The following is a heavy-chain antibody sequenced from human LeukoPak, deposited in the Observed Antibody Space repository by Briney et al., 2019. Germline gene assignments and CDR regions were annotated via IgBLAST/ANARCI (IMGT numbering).Heavy chain of an antibody. D-gene: IGHD3-22*01. Sequence: GASVKVSCKASGYTFTGYYMHWVRQAPGQGLEWMGRINPNSGGTNYAQKFQGRVTMTRDTSISTAHMELSRLRSDDTAVYYCARVSSFDYYDSSGYSLVSWGQGTLVTVSS. CDR1: GYTFTGYY. V-gene: IGHV1-2*06. CDR3: ARVSSFDYYDSSGYSLVS. J-gene: IGHJ5*02. CDR2: INPNSGGT.